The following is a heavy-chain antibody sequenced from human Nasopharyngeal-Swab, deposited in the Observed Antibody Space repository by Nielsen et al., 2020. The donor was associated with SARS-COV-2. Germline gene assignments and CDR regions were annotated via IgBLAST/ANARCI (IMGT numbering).Heavy chain of an antibody. D-gene: IGHD5-18*01. Sequence: GESLKISCEASGFTFGSYTMNWVRQAPGKGLEWVSFIISSGSIAYYADSVKGRFTISRDNANNSLYLQMNSLRADDTAVYYCVRDGALIQLWLLPHALDIWGQGTLVTVSS. CDR2: IISSGSIA. J-gene: IGHJ3*02. CDR1: GFTFGSYT. CDR3: VRDGALIQLWLLPHALDI. V-gene: IGHV3-48*04.